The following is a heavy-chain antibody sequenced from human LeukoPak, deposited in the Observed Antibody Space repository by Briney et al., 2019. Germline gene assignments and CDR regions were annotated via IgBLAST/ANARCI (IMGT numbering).Heavy chain of an antibody. D-gene: IGHD3-16*01. CDR3: ARDPLRGFGDYFDY. V-gene: IGHV3-30*04. CDR2: ISYDGKVK. J-gene: IGHJ4*02. Sequence: PGGTLRLSCAASGFTFSSYPMHWVRQAPGKGLEWVAVISYDGKVKFYADSVKGRFTISRDDSQNTLYLQMNSLRAEDMAVYYCARDPLRGFGDYFDYWGQGTLVTVSS. CDR1: GFTFSSYP.